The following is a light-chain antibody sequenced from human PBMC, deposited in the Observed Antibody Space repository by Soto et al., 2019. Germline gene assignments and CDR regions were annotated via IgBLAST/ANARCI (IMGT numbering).Light chain of an antibody. V-gene: IGLV2-14*01. CDR1: SSDVGGYNH. CDR2: EVT. Sequence: QSALTQPASVTGSPGQSITISCTGTSSDVGGYNHVSWYQQYPGTAPKLIIYEVTNRPSGVSDRFSGSKSGNTASLTISGPQPEDEADYYCTSYTVRKSWVFGGGTKVTVL. J-gene: IGLJ3*02. CDR3: TSYTVRKSWV.